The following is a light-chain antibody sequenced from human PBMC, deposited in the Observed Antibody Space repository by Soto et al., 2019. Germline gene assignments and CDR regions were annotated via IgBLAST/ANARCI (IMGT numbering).Light chain of an antibody. Sequence: IVMTHSPVALSVSPGESAALSCRATQSIGRNFAWYQQRPGQAPRSRIYGTSTRATGVPARFSGSGSGTDFNLAISSLQSEACAVYDCQQYNKWPYTVGQGTRLEIK. J-gene: IGKJ2*01. V-gene: IGKV3-15*01. CDR2: GTS. CDR1: QSIGRN. CDR3: QQYNKWPYT.